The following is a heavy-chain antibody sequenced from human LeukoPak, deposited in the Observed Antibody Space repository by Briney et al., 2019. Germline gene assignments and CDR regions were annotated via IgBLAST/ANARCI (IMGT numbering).Heavy chain of an antibody. CDR2: IYTSGST. V-gene: IGHV4-61*02. CDR3: ARDNTDFPYSSSS. Sequence: SETLSLTCTVSGGSISSGSYYWSWIRQPAGKGLEWIGRIYTSGSTNYNPSLKSRVTMSVDTSKNQFSLKLSSVTAADTAVYYCARDNTDFPYSSSSWGQGTLVTVSS. J-gene: IGHJ5*02. D-gene: IGHD6-13*01. CDR1: GGSISSGSYY.